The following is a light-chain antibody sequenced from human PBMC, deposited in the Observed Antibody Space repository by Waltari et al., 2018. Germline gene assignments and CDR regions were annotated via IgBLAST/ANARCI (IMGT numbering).Light chain of an antibody. CDR2: VGP. J-gene: IGLJ2*01. CDR3: SAYTGSSTLLV. Sequence: QSALTQPASVSGSPGQSITISCTGTTSDLGTHDHVSWYQQPPGKAPKLLIYVGPNRPSGVSTRFSGLKSGSTASLTISGLQADDEAHYYCSAYTGSSTLLVFGGGTDLAVL. CDR1: TSDLGTHDH. V-gene: IGLV2-14*03.